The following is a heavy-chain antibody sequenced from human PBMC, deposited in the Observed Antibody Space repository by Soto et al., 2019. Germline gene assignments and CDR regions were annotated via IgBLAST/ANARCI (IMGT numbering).Heavy chain of an antibody. V-gene: IGHV4-38-2*01. Sequence: SETLSLTCADSGYAISNGYYWGWVRQPPGKGLEWIGDSHQSGITHHSPSLKGRVITSMLTSKNQFSLDLISVTAADTAVYYCVRTVAVAGTNVPDYFDHWGQGIQVTVSS. CDR1: GYAISNGYY. D-gene: IGHD6-19*01. J-gene: IGHJ4*02. CDR2: SHQSGIT. CDR3: VRTVAVAGTNVPDYFDH.